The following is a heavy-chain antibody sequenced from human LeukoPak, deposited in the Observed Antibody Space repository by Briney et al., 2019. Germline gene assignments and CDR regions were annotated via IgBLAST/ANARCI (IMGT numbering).Heavy chain of an antibody. CDR3: ARQETSASDAFDL. D-gene: IGHD2-15*01. V-gene: IGHV5-51*01. CDR1: GSSFTTYW. CDR2: VNPADSET. J-gene: IGHJ3*01. Sequence: GESLKISCKGSGSSFTTYWIGWVRQMPGKGLAWMGIVNPADSETRYSPSFQGQVTFSADKSITTAYLQWSSLKASDTAMYYCARQETSASDAFDLWGQGTMVTVSS.